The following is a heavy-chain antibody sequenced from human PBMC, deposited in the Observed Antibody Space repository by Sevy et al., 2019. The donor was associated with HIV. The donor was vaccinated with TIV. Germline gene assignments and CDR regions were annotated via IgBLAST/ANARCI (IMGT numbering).Heavy chain of an antibody. J-gene: IGHJ6*03. D-gene: IGHD4-17*01. Sequence: GGSLRLSCAASGFTFSTYDMNWVRQAPGKGLEWVSVISGSGGNTFYADSVKGRFAISRDNSKNTLYLQMNSLRAEDTAVYYCAKDLRLTRGPYYYYMDVWGKGTTVTVSS. CDR2: ISGSGGNT. CDR3: AKDLRLTRGPYYYYMDV. V-gene: IGHV3-23*01. CDR1: GFTFSTYD.